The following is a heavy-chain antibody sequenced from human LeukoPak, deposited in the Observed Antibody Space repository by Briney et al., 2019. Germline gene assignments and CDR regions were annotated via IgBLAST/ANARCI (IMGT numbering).Heavy chain of an antibody. J-gene: IGHJ4*02. Sequence: SVKVSCKASGGTFSSYAISWVRQAPGQGLEWMGGIIPIFGTANYAQKFQGRVTITTDESTSTAYMELSSLRSEDTAVYYCARGAAWAAAGTNWGQGTLVTVSS. V-gene: IGHV1-69*05. CDR3: ARGAAWAAAGTN. CDR2: IIPIFGTA. CDR1: GGTFSSYA. D-gene: IGHD6-13*01.